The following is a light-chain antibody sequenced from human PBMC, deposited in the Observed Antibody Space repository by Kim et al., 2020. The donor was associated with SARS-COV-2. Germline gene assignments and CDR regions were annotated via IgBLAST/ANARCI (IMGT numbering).Light chain of an antibody. CDR2: EVD. J-gene: IGLJ1*01. V-gene: IGLV2-14*01. CDR3: SSYIRGSTNYV. Sequence: SITISCTGTSGDVGGYKYVSWYQQHPGKAPKLVIYEVDNRPSGVSIRFSGSKSGNTASLTISGLQAEDEADYYCSSYIRGSTNYVFGTGTKVTVL. CDR1: SGDVGGYKY.